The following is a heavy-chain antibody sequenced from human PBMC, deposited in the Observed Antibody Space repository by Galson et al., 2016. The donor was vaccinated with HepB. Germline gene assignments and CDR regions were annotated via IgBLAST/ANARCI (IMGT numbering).Heavy chain of an antibody. CDR1: GFTVRSNY. V-gene: IGHV3-23*01. Sequence: SLRLSCAASGFTVRSNYMSWVRQAPGKGLEWVSGINGIGGSTFYADSVKGRFTTSRDNSKNTLYLEMNSLRVEDTAVYYCAKDLEGSGWFHDAFDIWGQGTMVTVSA. CDR3: AKDLEGSGWFHDAFDI. J-gene: IGHJ3*02. D-gene: IGHD6-19*01. CDR2: INGIGGST.